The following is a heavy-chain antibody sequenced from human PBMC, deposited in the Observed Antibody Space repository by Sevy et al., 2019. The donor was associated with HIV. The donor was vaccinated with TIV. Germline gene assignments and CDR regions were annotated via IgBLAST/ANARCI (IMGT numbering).Heavy chain of an antibody. D-gene: IGHD1-1*01. Sequence: GGSLRLSCVASGFTFRSFSMHWVRQAPGKGLEWVAAIWYDGRTERYADSVQGRFTISRDNSKKTSYLQINSLRDEDTAIYYCARDAARVIVPTAGFDSWGQGTLVTVSS. J-gene: IGHJ5*01. V-gene: IGHV3-33*01. CDR2: IWYDGRTE. CDR1: GFTFRSFS. CDR3: ARDAARVIVPTAGFDS.